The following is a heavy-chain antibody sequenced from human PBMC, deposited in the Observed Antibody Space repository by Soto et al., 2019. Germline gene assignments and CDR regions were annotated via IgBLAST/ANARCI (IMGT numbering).Heavy chain of an antibody. D-gene: IGHD2-8*01. Sequence: QVQLVQSGAEVKKPGSSVKVSCKASGDTFSSYAITWVRQAPGQGLEWMGGIIPIFGTANYAQKFQGRVTITADESTSTDYMELNRLRFEDTAVYYCARLYCPNGVCYPYWGQGTLVTVSS. V-gene: IGHV1-69*12. CDR3: ARLYCPNGVCYPY. CDR1: GDTFSSYA. CDR2: IIPIFGTA. J-gene: IGHJ4*02.